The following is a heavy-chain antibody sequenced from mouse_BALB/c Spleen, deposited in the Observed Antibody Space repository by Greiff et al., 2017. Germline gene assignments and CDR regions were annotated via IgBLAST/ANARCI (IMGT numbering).Heavy chain of an antibody. CDR2: ILPGSGST. CDR1: GYTFSSYW. V-gene: IGHV1-9*01. J-gene: IGHJ4*01. CDR3: ARYDGDYVDAMDY. D-gene: IGHD2-3*01. Sequence: QVQLQQSGAELMKPGASVKISCKATGYTFSSYWIEWVKQRPGHGLEWIGEILPGSGSTNYNEKFKGKATFTADTSSNTAYMQLSSLTSEDSAVYYCARYDGDYVDAMDYWGQGTSVTVSS.